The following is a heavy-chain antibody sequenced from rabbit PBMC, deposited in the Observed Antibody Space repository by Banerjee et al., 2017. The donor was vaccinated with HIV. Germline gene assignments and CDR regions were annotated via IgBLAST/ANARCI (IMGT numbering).Heavy chain of an antibody. CDR1: DFDFSSYY. J-gene: IGHJ4*01. CDR2: IYAGKGST. D-gene: IGHD2-1*01. Sequence: QEQLKETGGGLARPGGSLTLSCKPSDFDFSSYYMAWARQAPGKGLEWIGIIYAGKGSTDYASWVNGRFTISKTSSTTVTLQMTSLTAADTATYFCARDLSYDDYAAFNLWGPGTLVTVS. V-gene: IGHV1S45*01. CDR3: ARDLSYDDYAAFNL.